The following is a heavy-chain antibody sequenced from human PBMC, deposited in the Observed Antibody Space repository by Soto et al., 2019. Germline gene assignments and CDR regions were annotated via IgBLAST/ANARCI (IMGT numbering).Heavy chain of an antibody. V-gene: IGHV1-46*01. CDR3: ARDPLRNYGSGSLRGHWFDP. Sequence: QVQLVQSGAEVKKPGASVKVSCKASGYTFTSYYMHWVRQAPGQGLAWMGIINPSGGSTSYAQKFQGRVTMTRDTSTSTVYMELSSLRSEDTAVYYCARDPLRNYGSGSLRGHWFDPWGQGTLVTVSS. D-gene: IGHD3-10*01. CDR1: GYTFTSYY. CDR2: INPSGGST. J-gene: IGHJ5*02.